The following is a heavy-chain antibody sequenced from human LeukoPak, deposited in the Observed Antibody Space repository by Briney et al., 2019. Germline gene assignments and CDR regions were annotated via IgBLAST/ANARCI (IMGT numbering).Heavy chain of an antibody. V-gene: IGHV1-2*02. D-gene: IGHD3-10*01. CDR2: INPNSGGT. CDR1: GYTLTELS. J-gene: IGHJ4*02. CDR3: ATDRGATHAADY. Sequence: ASVKVSCKVSGYTLTELSMHWVRQAPGQGLEWMGWINPNSGGTNYAQKFQGRVTMTRDTSISTAYMELSRLRSDDTAVYYCATDRGATHAADYWGQGTLVTVSS.